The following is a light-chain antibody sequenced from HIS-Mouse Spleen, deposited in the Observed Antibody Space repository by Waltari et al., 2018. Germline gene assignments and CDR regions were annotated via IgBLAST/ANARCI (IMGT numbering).Light chain of an antibody. J-gene: IGLJ1*01. CDR2: EVI. V-gene: IGLV2-8*01. CDR1: GSDVGGYNY. Sequence: QSALPQPPSASGSPGQSVTISRPGTGSDVGGYNYVPWYQQHPGKAPKLLIYEVIKRPSGVPDRFSGSKSGNTASLTVSGLQAEDEADYYCSSYAGSNNYVFGTGTKVTVL. CDR3: SSYAGSNNYV.